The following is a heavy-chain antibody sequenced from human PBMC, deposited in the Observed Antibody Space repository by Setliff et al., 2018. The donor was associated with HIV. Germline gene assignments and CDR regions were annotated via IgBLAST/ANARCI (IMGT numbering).Heavy chain of an antibody. D-gene: IGHD1-1*01. CDR1: GYSISSGYY. CDR2: IYHSGTT. J-gene: IGHJ4*02. CDR3: ARAEGDAYNSLPYFDS. Sequence: SETLSLTCAVSGYSISSGYYWGWIRQPPGKGLEWVGSIYHSGTTYYNPSLKSRVTISVDTSKNQFSLKLSSVTAADTAVYYCARAEGDAYNSLPYFDSWGPGALVTVSS. V-gene: IGHV4-38-2*01.